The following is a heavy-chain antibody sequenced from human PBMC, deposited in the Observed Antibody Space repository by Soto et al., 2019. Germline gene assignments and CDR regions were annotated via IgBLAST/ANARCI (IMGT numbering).Heavy chain of an antibody. D-gene: IGHD3-10*01. Sequence: PSETLSLTCAVYGGSFSGYYWSWIRQPPGKGLEWIGEINHSGSTNYNPSLKSRVTISVDTSKNQFSLKLSSVTAADTAVYYCARKFRYYPPLDYWGQGTLVTVSS. CDR2: INHSGST. CDR3: ARKFRYYPPLDY. J-gene: IGHJ4*02. CDR1: GGSFSGYY. V-gene: IGHV4-34*01.